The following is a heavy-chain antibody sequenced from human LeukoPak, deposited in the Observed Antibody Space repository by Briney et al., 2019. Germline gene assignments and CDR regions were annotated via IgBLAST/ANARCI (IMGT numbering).Heavy chain of an antibody. J-gene: IGHJ4*02. CDR1: GYTFTGYY. D-gene: IGHD6-19*01. CDR2: INPNSGGT. V-gene: IGHV1-2*02. CDR3: ASPGIAVAAPFDY. Sequence: ASVKVSCKASGYTFTGYYMHWVRQAPGQGLEWMGWINPNSGGTNHARKFRGRVTMTRDTSISTAYMELSRLRSDDTAVYYCASPGIAVAAPFDYWGQGTLVTVSS.